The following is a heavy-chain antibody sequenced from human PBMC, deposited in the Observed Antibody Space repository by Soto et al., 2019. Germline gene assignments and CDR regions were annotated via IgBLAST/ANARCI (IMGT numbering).Heavy chain of an antibody. CDR3: ARPGAPVGAFYYYYGMDV. CDR2: IIPIFGTA. CDR1: GGTFSSYA. Sequence: QVQLVQSGAEVKKPGSSVKVSCKASGGTFSSYAISWVRQAPGQGLEWMGGIIPIFGTANYAQKFQGRVTITADESTSTAYMELSSLRSEDTAVYYCARPGAPVGAFYYYYGMDVWGQGTTVTVSS. J-gene: IGHJ6*02. D-gene: IGHD1-26*01. V-gene: IGHV1-69*01.